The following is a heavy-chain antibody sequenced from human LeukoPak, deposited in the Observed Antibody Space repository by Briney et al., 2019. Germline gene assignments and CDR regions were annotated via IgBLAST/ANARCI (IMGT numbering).Heavy chain of an antibody. CDR1: GFTFSDYY. J-gene: IGHJ5*02. D-gene: IGHD3-22*01. Sequence: GGSLRLSCAASGFTFSDYYMSWIRQAPGKGLEWVSYISSSGSTIYYADPVKGRFTISRDNAKNSLYLQMNSLRAEDTAVYYCAREGRTYYDSSGYSYNWFDPWGQGTLVTVSS. CDR3: AREGRTYYDSSGYSYNWFDP. CDR2: ISSSGSTI. V-gene: IGHV3-11*01.